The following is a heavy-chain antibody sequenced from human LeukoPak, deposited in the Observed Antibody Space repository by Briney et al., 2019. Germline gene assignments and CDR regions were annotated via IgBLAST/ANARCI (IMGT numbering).Heavy chain of an antibody. V-gene: IGHV3-11*04. CDR2: TDSNDNTM. D-gene: IGHD3-3*01. Sequence: AGSLTLSCTASGFTFSDYYMSWIRQAPGKGLEWVSYTDSNDNTMSYADSVRGRFTISRDNAKNSLYLQMNSLRAEDTAVYYCARAYPYYDFLSGYYLDYWGQGTLVTVSS. CDR1: GFTFSDYY. J-gene: IGHJ4*02. CDR3: ARAYPYYDFLSGYYLDY.